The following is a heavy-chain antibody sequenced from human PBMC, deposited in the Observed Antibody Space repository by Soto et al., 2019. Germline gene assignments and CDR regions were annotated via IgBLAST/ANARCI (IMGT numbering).Heavy chain of an antibody. CDR1: GGSISSGDYY. V-gene: IGHV4-30-4*01. CDR2: IYYSGST. Sequence: SETLSLTCTVSGGSISSGDYYWSWIRQPPGKGLEWIGYIYYSGSTYYNPSLKSRVTISVDTSKNQFSLKLSSVTAADTAVYYCAGSARDLNEVVRYYSYGMDVWGPGPSVTRS. D-gene: IGHD3-22*01. J-gene: IGHJ6*02. CDR3: AGSARDLNEVVRYYSYGMDV.